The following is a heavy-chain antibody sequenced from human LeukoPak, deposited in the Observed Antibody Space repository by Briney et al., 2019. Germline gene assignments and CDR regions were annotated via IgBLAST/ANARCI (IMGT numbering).Heavy chain of an antibody. CDR1: GDSISSYY. V-gene: IGHV4-59*01. J-gene: IGHJ4*02. Sequence: PSETLSLTCTVSGDSISSYYWSWIRKPPGKGLEWIGYIYHSGSTNYNPSLKSRVTISIDTSKNQFSLKLSSVTAADTAVYYCARGVVITFGGAADYWGQGTLVTVSS. CDR2: IYHSGST. D-gene: IGHD3-16*01. CDR3: ARGVVITFGGAADY.